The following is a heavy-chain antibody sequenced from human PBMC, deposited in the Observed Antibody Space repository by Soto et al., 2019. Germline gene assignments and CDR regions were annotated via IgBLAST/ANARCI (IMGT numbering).Heavy chain of an antibody. Sequence: GESLKISCKGSGYSFTSYWIGWVRQMPGKGPEWMGIIYPGYSDTRYSPSFQGQVTISADKSISTAYLQWSSLKASDTAMYYCARPPFRVTASDYGMDVWGQGTTVTVPS. CDR1: GYSFTSYW. V-gene: IGHV5-51*01. CDR2: IYPGYSDT. J-gene: IGHJ6*02. CDR3: ARPPFRVTASDYGMDV. D-gene: IGHD4-4*01.